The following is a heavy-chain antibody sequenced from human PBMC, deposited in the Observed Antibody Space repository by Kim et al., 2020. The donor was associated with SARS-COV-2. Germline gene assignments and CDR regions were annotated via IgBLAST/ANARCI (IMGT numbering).Heavy chain of an antibody. V-gene: IGHV1-69*04. D-gene: IGHD6-19*01. CDR2: IIPILGIA. J-gene: IGHJ4*02. CDR1: GGTFSSYA. Sequence: SVKVSCKASGGTFSSYAISWVRQAPGQGLEWMGRIIPILGIANYAQKFQGRVTITADKSTSTAYMELSGLRSEDTAVYYCARAPHEYSSGWYFDYWGQGTLVTVSS. CDR3: ARAPHEYSSGWYFDY.